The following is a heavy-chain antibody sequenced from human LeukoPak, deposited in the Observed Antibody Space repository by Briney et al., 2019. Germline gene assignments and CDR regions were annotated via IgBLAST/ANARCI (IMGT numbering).Heavy chain of an antibody. CDR3: ARELTHTLWFGQSILPGYYGMDV. J-gene: IGHJ6*04. CDR2: IIPIFGTA. Sequence: ASVKVSCKASGGTFSSYAISWVRQAPGQELEWMGGIIPIFGTANYAQKFQGRVTITADKSTSTAYMELSSLRSEDTAVYYCARELTHTLWFGQSILPGYYGMDVWGKGTTVTVSS. D-gene: IGHD3-10*01. V-gene: IGHV1-69*06. CDR1: GGTFSSYA.